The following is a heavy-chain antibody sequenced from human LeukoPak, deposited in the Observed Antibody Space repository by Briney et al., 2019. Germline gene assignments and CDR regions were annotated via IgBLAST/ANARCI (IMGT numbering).Heavy chain of an antibody. CDR3: ARSGKSLEWLLLPYFDY. CDR2: IIPIFGTA. CDR1: GGTFSSYA. Sequence: ASVKVSCKASGGTFSSYAISWVRQAPGQGLEWMGRIIPIFGTANYAQEFQGRGRITTDESTSTAYRELSSLRSEDTAVYYCARSGKSLEWLLLPYFDYWGQGTLVTVSS. V-gene: IGHV1-69*05. J-gene: IGHJ4*02. D-gene: IGHD3-3*01.